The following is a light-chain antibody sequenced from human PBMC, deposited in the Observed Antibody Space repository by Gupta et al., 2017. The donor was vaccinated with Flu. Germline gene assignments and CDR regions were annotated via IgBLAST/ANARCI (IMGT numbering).Light chain of an antibody. J-gene: IGKJ4*01. V-gene: IGKV1-16*02. CDR2: AAS. CDR1: QGIRNY. Sequence: DIQMTQSPSSLSASVGDRVTITCRARQGIRNYLAWFKQKPGKAPKSLIYAASSWQSGVPSKFSGSGSGKDLTLTISSRQQEDFASYYCQQYKSYPPITFGGGTKVEIK. CDR3: QQYKSYPPIT.